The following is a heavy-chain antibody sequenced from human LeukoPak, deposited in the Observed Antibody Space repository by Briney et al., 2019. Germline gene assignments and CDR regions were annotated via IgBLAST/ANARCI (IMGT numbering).Heavy chain of an antibody. Sequence: GGSLRLSCATSGFTFTSYGMNWVRQAPGKGLEWVSYISNSAILYADSVKGRFTISRDNARNALYLQMNSLRAEDTAVYYCAINGCYRGVCAFDVWGQGTMVTVSS. CDR3: AINGCYRGVCAFDV. J-gene: IGHJ3*01. CDR2: ISNSAI. V-gene: IGHV3-48*01. CDR1: GFTFTSYG. D-gene: IGHD2-21*01.